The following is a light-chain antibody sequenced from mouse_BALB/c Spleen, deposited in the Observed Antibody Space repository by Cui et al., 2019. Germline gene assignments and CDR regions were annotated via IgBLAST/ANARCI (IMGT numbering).Light chain of an antibody. Sequence: PVTPGESVSISCRSSKSLLPSNGNTYLYWFLQRPGQSPQLLMVRMTNLGSGGPERFCGSGSGTAFTLRISRVEAEDVGVYYCMQHLEYPYTFGGGTKLEIK. CDR2: RMT. CDR3: MQHLEYPYT. V-gene: IGKV2-137*01. CDR1: KSLLPSNGNTY. J-gene: IGKJ2*01.